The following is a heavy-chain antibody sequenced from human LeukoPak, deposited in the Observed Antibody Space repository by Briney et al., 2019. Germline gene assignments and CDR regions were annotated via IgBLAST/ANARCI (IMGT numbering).Heavy chain of an antibody. Sequence: ASVKVSCKASGYTFTGYYMHWVRQAPGQGLEWMGWMSPYGGGTNYAQKFQGRVTMTRDTSISTAYMELRRLSSDDTAIYYCARPYCNGGSCHDYFDYWGQGTLVSVSS. J-gene: IGHJ4*02. CDR1: GYTFTGYY. CDR3: ARPYCNGGSCHDYFDY. CDR2: MSPYGGGT. V-gene: IGHV1-2*02. D-gene: IGHD2-15*01.